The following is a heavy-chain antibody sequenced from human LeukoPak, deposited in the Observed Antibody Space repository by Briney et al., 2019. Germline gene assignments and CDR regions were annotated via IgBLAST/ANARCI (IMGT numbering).Heavy chain of an antibody. CDR1: GFAFSSYD. CDR3: VRAVYCSGGSCTLLPPL. V-gene: IGHV3-13*04. Sequence: SGGPLRLSCAASGFAFSSYDMHWVRQATGKGLEWVSGIGIAADTYYAGSVKGRFTISRDNVKNSLYLQMNSLRAGDTAVYYCVRAVYCSGGSCTLLPPLWGQGALVTVSS. D-gene: IGHD2-15*01. J-gene: IGHJ4*02. CDR2: IGIAADT.